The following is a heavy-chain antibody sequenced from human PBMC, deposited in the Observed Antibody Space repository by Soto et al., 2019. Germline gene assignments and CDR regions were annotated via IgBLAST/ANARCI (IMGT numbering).Heavy chain of an antibody. Sequence: QVQLVQSGAAVKKPGASVKVSCKASGYTFTSYGISWLRQAPGQGREGMGWISAYNGNTNYAQKLQGRVTMTTDTSTCTGYMELSSLRSDDKAVYYCARGYYYDSSGYYRPYYYYGMDVWGQGTTVSASS. CDR1: GYTFTSYG. V-gene: IGHV1-18*01. CDR2: ISAYNGNT. D-gene: IGHD3-22*01. J-gene: IGHJ6*02. CDR3: ARGYYYDSSGYYRPYYYYGMDV.